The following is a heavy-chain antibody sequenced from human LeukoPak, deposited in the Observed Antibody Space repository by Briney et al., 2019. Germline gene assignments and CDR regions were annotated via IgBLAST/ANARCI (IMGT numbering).Heavy chain of an antibody. CDR3: ARDPYSGNYGNDYYYYMDV. J-gene: IGHJ6*03. D-gene: IGHD1-26*01. CDR2: ITSSGTYI. CDR1: GSTFSSYN. Sequence: GGSLRLSCAASGSTFSSYNMNWVRQAPGKAMDWVSSITSSGTYIFYAGSVKGRFTISRDNAKNSLYLQMDSLGPEDTAVYYCARDPYSGNYGNDYYYYMDVWGKGTTVTISS. V-gene: IGHV3-21*01.